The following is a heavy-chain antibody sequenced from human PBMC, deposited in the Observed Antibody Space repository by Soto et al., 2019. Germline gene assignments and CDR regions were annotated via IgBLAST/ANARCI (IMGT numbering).Heavy chain of an antibody. CDR3: AKADGEQWLIPHLDN. J-gene: IGHJ1*01. V-gene: IGHV3-23*01. D-gene: IGHD6-19*01. Sequence: GSLRLSCEASVFNCKKFAMGWVRQAPGEGLEWVSGISCCGGSTFYADSVKGRFSLARDDSKNTLSLQLNSLRVEDTAHYYCAKADGEQWLIPHLDNWGQGTQVTVSS. CDR2: ISCCGGST. CDR1: VFNCKKFA.